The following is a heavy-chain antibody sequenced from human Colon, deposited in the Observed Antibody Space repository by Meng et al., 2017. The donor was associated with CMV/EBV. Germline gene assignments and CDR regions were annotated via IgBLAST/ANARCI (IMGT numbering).Heavy chain of an antibody. Sequence: ASVTVSCKASEYAFSNYGISWVRQAPGQGREWMGWITVYNGKTKYAQKFQGRVTMTADRSTNTAYLELGSLRSDDTAVYFCARFVSRSNSRLGSYYRVYFFDFWGQGTLVTVSS. J-gene: IGHJ4*02. CDR2: ITVYNGKT. V-gene: IGHV1-18*01. D-gene: IGHD3-10*01. CDR1: EYAFSNYG. CDR3: ARFVSRSNSRLGSYYRVYFFDF.